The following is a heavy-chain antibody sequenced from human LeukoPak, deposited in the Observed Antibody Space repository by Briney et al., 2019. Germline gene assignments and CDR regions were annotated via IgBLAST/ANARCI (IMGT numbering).Heavy chain of an antibody. Sequence: SETLSLTCTVSGGSISSYYWSWIRQPPGKGLEWIGYIYYSGSTNYNPSLKSRVTISVDTSKNQFSLKLSSVTAADTAVYYCASSGYDAFDIWGQGTMVTVSS. J-gene: IGHJ3*02. D-gene: IGHD3-10*01. CDR1: GGSISSYY. V-gene: IGHV4-59*01. CDR2: IYYSGST. CDR3: ASSGYDAFDI.